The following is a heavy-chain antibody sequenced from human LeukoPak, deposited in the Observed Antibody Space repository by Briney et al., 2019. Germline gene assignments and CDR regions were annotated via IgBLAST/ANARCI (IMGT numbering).Heavy chain of an antibody. J-gene: IGHJ4*02. D-gene: IGHD2-8*01. CDR1: GFTFSSYA. Sequence: PGGSLRLSCAASGFTFSSYAMHWVRQAPGKGLEWVAVISYDGSNKYYADSVKGRFTISRDNSKNTLYLQMNSLRAEDTAVYYCASGDCTNGICPDCWGQGIQVTVSS. CDR3: ASGDCTNGICPDC. CDR2: ISYDGSNK. V-gene: IGHV3-30*04.